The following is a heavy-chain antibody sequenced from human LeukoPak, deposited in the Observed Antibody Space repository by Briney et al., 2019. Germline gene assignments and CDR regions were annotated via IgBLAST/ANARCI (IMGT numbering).Heavy chain of an antibody. D-gene: IGHD6-13*01. Sequence: ASVKVSCKASGYTFTSYGISWVRQAPGQGLEWMGWISAYNGNTNYAQKLQGRVTMTTDTSTSTAYMELRSLRSDDTAVYYCARSDGSYSSSWYPYYYYYYMDVWGKGTTVTVSS. J-gene: IGHJ6*03. CDR1: GYTFTSYG. V-gene: IGHV1-18*01. CDR3: ARSDGSYSSSWYPYYYYYYMDV. CDR2: ISAYNGNT.